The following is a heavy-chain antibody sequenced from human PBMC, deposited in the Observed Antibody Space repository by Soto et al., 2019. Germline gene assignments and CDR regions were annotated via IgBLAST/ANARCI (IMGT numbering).Heavy chain of an antibody. V-gene: IGHV1-8*01. D-gene: IGHD4-17*01. J-gene: IGHJ6*02. CDR3: ARGSTVTTESSYYYGRYG. CDR2: MNPNSGNT. CDR1: GYTFTSYD. Sequence: ASVKVSCKASGYTFTSYDINWVRQATGQGLEWMGWMNPNSGNTGYAQKFQGRVTMTRNTSISTAYMELSSLRSEDTAVYYCARGSTVTTESSYYYGRYGRRRETTFSTSS.